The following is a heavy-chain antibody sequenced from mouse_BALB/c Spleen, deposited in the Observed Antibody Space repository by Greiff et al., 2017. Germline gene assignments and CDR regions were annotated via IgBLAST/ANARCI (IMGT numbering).Heavy chain of an antibody. J-gene: IGHJ3*01. D-gene: IGHD2-4*01. V-gene: IGHV1S81*02. CDR2: INPSNGGT. Sequence: QVQLQQSGAELVKPGASVKLSCKASGYTFTSYYMYWVKQRPGQGLEWIGEINPSNGGTNFNEKFKSKATLTVDKSSSTAYMQLSSLTSEDSAVYYCTSRGLRPGASWLAYWGQGTLVTVSA. CDR3: TSRGLRPGASWLAY. CDR1: GYTFTSYY.